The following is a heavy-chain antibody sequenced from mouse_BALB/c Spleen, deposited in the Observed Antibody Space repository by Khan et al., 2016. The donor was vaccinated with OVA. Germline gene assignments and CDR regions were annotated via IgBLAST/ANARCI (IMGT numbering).Heavy chain of an antibody. D-gene: IGHD2-2*01. Sequence: EVELVESGGGLVKPGGSLKLSCSASGFTFSNYAMSWVRQTPEKRLECVATISTGGHYTFYPDSVKGRFTISRDNAKNTLYLQISSLRSEDTAMYYCARSLVDYHAMDYWGQGTSVTISS. V-gene: IGHV5-9-3*01. CDR1: GFTFSNYA. CDR3: ARSLVDYHAMDY. J-gene: IGHJ4*01. CDR2: ISTGGHYT.